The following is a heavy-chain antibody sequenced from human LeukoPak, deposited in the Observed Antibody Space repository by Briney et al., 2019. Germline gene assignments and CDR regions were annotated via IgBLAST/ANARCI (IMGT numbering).Heavy chain of an antibody. CDR1: GFSLSNYL. D-gene: IGHD2-15*01. Sequence: QTGGSLRLSHTPSGFSLSNYLMHWLRQAPGKGLVWVSLINSYGSYTDFADSVKGRSTISRDNAQCTLYLQINSLRTEDTAVYYCAIEVRESGASPRNALDLWGQGTVVSVSS. CDR3: AIEVRESGASPRNALDL. CDR2: INSYGSYT. V-gene: IGHV3-74*01. J-gene: IGHJ3*01.